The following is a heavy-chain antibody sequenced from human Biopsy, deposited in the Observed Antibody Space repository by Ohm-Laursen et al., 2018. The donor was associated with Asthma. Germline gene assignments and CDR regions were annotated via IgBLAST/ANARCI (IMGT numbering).Heavy chain of an antibody. Sequence: SLRLSCAASGFTFSTYGMHWVRQAPGKGLEWVALVSSDGHNKYYEQSVKGRFTISRDNSRNRLDLQINRLTVEDSAVYFCARQSGQDNGDSSAFDTWGQGTKVAVSS. J-gene: IGHJ3*02. CDR2: VSSDGHNK. V-gene: IGHV3-30*03. D-gene: IGHD3-22*01. CDR1: GFTFSTYG. CDR3: ARQSGQDNGDSSAFDT.